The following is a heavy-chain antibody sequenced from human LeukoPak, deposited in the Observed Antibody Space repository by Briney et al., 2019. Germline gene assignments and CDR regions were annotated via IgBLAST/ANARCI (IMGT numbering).Heavy chain of an antibody. CDR1: GFTFSSYS. J-gene: IGHJ6*03. Sequence: GGSLRLSCAASGFTFSSYSMNWVRQAPGKGLEWVSSISSSSSYIYYADSVKGRFTISRDNAKNSLYLQMNSLSAEDTAVYYCAKGLRDHIYYYYYMDVWGKGTTVTISS. CDR2: ISSSSSYI. CDR3: AKGLRDHIYYYYYMDV. V-gene: IGHV3-21*01. D-gene: IGHD2-21*01.